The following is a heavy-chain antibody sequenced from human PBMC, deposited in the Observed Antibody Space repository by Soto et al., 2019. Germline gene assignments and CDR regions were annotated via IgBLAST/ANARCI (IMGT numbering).Heavy chain of an antibody. CDR2: ISYDGSNK. J-gene: IGHJ6*03. V-gene: IGHV3-30*18. D-gene: IGHD6-19*01. CDR1: GFTFSSYG. Sequence: GRSLRLSCAASGFTFSSYGMHWVRQAPGKGLEWVAVISYDGSNKYYADSVKGRFTISRDNSKNTLYLQMNSLRAEDTAVYYCAKDIAVAATEYSHYMDVWGEGTTVTLSS. CDR3: AKDIAVAATEYSHYMDV.